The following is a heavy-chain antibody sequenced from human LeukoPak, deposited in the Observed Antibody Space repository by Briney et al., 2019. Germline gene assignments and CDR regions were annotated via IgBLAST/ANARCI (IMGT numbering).Heavy chain of an antibody. CDR2: IRYDGKKK. V-gene: IGHV3-30*02. D-gene: IGHD6-13*01. CDR3: AKGYRSRDYFYYYMDV. CDR1: GFPFRDDV. Sequence: GGSLRPSCSASGFPFRDDVMDPGPQAPGRGLERVAVIRYDGKKKNYAHSVKGQFTIPSDNSKNSLYLQMNSLRAEDTAVYSCAKGYRSRDYFYYYMDVWGKGTTVTVSS. J-gene: IGHJ6*03.